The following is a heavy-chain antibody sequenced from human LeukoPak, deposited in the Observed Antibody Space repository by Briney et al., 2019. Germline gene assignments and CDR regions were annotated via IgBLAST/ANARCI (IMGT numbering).Heavy chain of an antibody. V-gene: IGHV3-30-3*01. J-gene: IGHJ4*02. Sequence: GGSLRLSCAASGFTFSSYAMHWVRRAPGKGLEWVAVISYDGSNKYYADSVKGRFTISRDNSKNTLYLQMNSLRAEDTAVYYCARDWAPPSYYYDSSGYYDYWGQGTLVTVSS. D-gene: IGHD3-22*01. CDR3: ARDWAPPSYYYDSSGYYDY. CDR2: ISYDGSNK. CDR1: GFTFSSYA.